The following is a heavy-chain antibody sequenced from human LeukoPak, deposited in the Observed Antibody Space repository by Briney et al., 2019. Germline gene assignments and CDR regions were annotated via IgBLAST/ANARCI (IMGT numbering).Heavy chain of an antibody. CDR3: ARVADGYSGYDSIDY. Sequence: PGGSLRLSCAASGFTFSDYYMSWIRQAPGKGLEWVSYISSSSSYTNYADSVKGRFTISRDNAKNSLYLQMNSLRAEDTAVYYCARVADGYSGYDSIDYWGQGPLVTVSS. V-gene: IGHV3-11*06. CDR2: ISSSSSYT. J-gene: IGHJ4*02. D-gene: IGHD5-12*01. CDR1: GFTFSDYY.